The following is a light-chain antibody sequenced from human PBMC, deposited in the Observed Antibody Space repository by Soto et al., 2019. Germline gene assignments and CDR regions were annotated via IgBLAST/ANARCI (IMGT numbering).Light chain of an antibody. Sequence: QSVLTQPPSVSAAPGQRVTISCSGSSSNIGSNSVSWYQQLPGTAPQLLIYDDDKRPSGIPDRFSGSKSGTSATLGITGFQAGDEADYYCGSWDSSLSAYVFGTGTKVTVL. CDR3: GSWDSSLSAYV. CDR2: DDD. CDR1: SSNIGSNS. V-gene: IGLV1-51*01. J-gene: IGLJ1*01.